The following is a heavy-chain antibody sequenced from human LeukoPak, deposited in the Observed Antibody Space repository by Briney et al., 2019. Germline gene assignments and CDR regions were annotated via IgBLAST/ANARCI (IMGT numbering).Heavy chain of an antibody. Sequence: GGSLRLSCAASGFTFSSYWMGWDRQVPGRGLEWVAVIKQDGSDKYYVDSVKGRFTISRDNAKNSLYLQMNSLRAEDTAVYYCARGVPTGVDYFDYWGQGTLVTVSS. J-gene: IGHJ4*02. CDR1: GFTFSSYW. V-gene: IGHV3-7*01. CDR3: ARGVPTGVDYFDY. D-gene: IGHD2-8*02. CDR2: IKQDGSDK.